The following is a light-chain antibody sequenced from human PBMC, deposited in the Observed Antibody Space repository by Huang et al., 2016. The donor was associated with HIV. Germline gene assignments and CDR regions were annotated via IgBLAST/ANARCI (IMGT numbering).Light chain of an antibody. CDR1: QSVETY. CDR3: QQRSSWPLT. CDR2: DVS. V-gene: IGKV3-11*01. Sequence: VLTQSPFTLSMSPGQRATLSCKSSQSVETYLAWYQQRAGQGPRLLIYDVSNRAPGVPTRFSGAGSGTDFTLIIANLAPEDVALYFCQQRSSWPLTFGGGTRVE. J-gene: IGKJ4*01.